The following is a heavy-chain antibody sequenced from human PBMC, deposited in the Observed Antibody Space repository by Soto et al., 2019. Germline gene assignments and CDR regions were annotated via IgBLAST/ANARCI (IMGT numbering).Heavy chain of an antibody. V-gene: IGHV1-18*01. Sequence: QVQLVQSGAEVKKPGASVKVSCKASGYTFTSYGFSWVRQAPGQGLEWMGWINGYTGNTHYAQKFQGRVTMTTDTSRSTAYIELWTLISDDTAVYYCARSWVTGKGGMDVWGQGTTVTVSS. J-gene: IGHJ6*02. D-gene: IGHD3-16*01. CDR3: ARSWVTGKGGMDV. CDR1: GYTFTSYG. CDR2: INGYTGNT.